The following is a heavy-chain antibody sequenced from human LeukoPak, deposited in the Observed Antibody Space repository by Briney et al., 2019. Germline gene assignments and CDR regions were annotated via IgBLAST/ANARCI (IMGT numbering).Heavy chain of an antibody. D-gene: IGHD2-21*02. J-gene: IGHJ4*02. CDR3: AIAYCGGDCLPFDY. CDR2: IIPIFGTA. CDR1: GGTFSSYA. Sequence: ASVKVSCKASGGTFSSYAISWVRQAPGQGLEWMGGIIPIFGTANYAQKFQGRVTITADESTSTDYMELSSLRSEDTAVYYCAIAYCGGDCLPFDYWGQGTLVTVSS. V-gene: IGHV1-69*13.